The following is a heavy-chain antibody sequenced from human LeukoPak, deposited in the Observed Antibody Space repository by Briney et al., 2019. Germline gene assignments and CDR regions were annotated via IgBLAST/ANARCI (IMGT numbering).Heavy chain of an antibody. CDR3: AKDMGSCSAGSCYSYFDY. CDR2: SGGST. D-gene: IGHD2-15*01. V-gene: IGHV3-23*01. Sequence: SGGSTYYADSVKGRFTISRDNSKNTLYLQMNSLRAEDTAVYYCAKDMGSCSAGSCYSYFDYWGQGTLVTASS. J-gene: IGHJ4*02.